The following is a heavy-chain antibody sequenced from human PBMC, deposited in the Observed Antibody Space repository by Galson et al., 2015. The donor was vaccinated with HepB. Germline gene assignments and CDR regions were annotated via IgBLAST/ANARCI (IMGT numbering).Heavy chain of an antibody. J-gene: IGHJ3*02. Sequence: SVKVSCKASGYTFTSYGISWVRQAPGQGLEWMGWISAYNGNTNYAQKLQGRVTMTTDTSTSTAYMELRSLRSDDTAVYYCARTTETITIFGVVIKTPDAFDIWGQGTMVTVSS. D-gene: IGHD3-3*01. CDR3: ARTTETITIFGVVIKTPDAFDI. V-gene: IGHV1-18*01. CDR2: ISAYNGNT. CDR1: GYTFTSYG.